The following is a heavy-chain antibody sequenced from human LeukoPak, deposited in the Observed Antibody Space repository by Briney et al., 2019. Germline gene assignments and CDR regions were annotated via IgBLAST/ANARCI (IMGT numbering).Heavy chain of an antibody. Sequence: GGSLRLSCAASGFIFSSYGMHWVRQAPGTGLEWVAFIRHDGSNKYYPDSVKGRFTISRDNSKNTLYLQMNSLRAEDTAVYYCARITTSYADYWGQGTLVTVSS. CDR1: GFIFSSYG. J-gene: IGHJ4*02. V-gene: IGHV3-30*02. CDR3: ARITTSYADY. CDR2: IRHDGSNK. D-gene: IGHD3-22*01.